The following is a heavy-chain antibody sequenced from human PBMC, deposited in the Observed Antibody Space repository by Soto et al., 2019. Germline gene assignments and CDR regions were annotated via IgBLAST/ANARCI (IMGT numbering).Heavy chain of an antibody. D-gene: IGHD3-22*01. J-gene: IGHJ3*02. Sequence: GGSLILSCAASGFTFSSYGMHWVRQAPGKGLEWVAVISYDGSNKYYADSVKGRFTISRDNSKNTLYLQMNSLRAEDTAVYYCAISGYYYDSSGYDAFDIWGQGTMVTVSS. CDR1: GFTFSSYG. V-gene: IGHV3-30*03. CDR2: ISYDGSNK. CDR3: AISGYYYDSSGYDAFDI.